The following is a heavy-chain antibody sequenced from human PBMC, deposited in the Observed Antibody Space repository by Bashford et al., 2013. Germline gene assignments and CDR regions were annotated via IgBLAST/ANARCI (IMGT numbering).Heavy chain of an antibody. CDR2: IYPGDSKT. CDR3: ARFGIAAAAKLSSYYYYYMDV. Sequence: WVRQMPGKGLEWMGVIYPGDSKTKYSPSFQGQVTISADKSINTAYVQWNSLKDSDTAMYYCARFGIAAAAKLSSYYYYYMDVVGTKGPRSPSP. D-gene: IGHD6-13*01. J-gene: IGHJ6*03. V-gene: IGHV5-51*01.